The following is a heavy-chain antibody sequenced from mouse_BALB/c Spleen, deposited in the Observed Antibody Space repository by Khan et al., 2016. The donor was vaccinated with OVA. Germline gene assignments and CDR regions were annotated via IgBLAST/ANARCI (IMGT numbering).Heavy chain of an antibody. V-gene: IGHV14-3*02. J-gene: IGHJ3*01. CDR1: GFNIKDTY. D-gene: IGHD4-1*01. CDR3: ARDYWDVFAY. CDR2: IDPANGIS. Sequence: VQLKQSGAELVKPGASVKLSCTASGFNIKDTYMHWVKQRPEQGLEWIGRIDPANGISKYDPKFQGKVTITADTSSNTAYLQLSSLTSEDTAVYYCARDYWDVFAYWGQGTLVTVSA.